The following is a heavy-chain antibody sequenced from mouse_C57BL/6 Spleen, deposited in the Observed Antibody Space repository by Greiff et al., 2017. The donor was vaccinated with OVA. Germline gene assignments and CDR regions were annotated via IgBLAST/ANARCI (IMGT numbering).Heavy chain of an antibody. CDR3: ARPKAIATRYFDV. Sequence: QVHVKQSGAELAKPGASVKLSCKASGYTFTSYWMHWVKQRPGQGLEWIGYINPSSGYTKYNQKFKDKATLTANKSSSTAYMQLSSLTYEDSAVYYCARPKAIATRYFDVWGTGTTVTVSS. CDR1: GYTFTSYW. V-gene: IGHV1-7*01. CDR2: INPSSGYT. D-gene: IGHD2-12*01. J-gene: IGHJ1*03.